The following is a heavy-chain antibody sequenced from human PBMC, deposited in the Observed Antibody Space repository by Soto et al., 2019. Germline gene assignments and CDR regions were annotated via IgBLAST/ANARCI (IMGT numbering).Heavy chain of an antibody. CDR2: TYYRSKWYN. CDR3: ARENDFWSRRRWFDP. V-gene: IGHV6-1*01. CDR1: GDSVSSNSAA. Sequence: KQSQTLSLTCAISGDSVSSNSAAWTWIRQSPSRGLEWLGRTYYRSKWYNDYAVSVKSRITINPDTSKNQFSLQLNSVTPEDTAVYYCARENDFWSRRRWFDPWGQGTLVTVSS. J-gene: IGHJ5*02. D-gene: IGHD3-3*01.